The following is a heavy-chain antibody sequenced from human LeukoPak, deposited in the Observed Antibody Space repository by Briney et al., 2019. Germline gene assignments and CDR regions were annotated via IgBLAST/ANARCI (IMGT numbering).Heavy chain of an antibody. V-gene: IGHV4-34*01. CDR1: GASFSGHY. J-gene: IGHJ4*02. Sequence: SETLSLTCAVDGASFSGHYWSWIRQPPGKGLEWIGEINHSGSTNYNPFLKSRVTISVDTSKNQFSLKLSSVTAAGTAVYYCASGRYSVESYYFDYWGQGTLVTVYS. CDR2: INHSGST. D-gene: IGHD5-12*01. CDR3: ASGRYSVESYYFDY.